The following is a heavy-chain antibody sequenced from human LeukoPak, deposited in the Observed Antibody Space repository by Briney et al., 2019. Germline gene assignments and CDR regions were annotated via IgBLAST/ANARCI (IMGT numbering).Heavy chain of an antibody. Sequence: PSQTLPLTCTVSGGSISSGSYYWSWIRQPAGTGLEWIGRIYTSGSSNYNPSLKSRVTILVDTSKNQFSLKLSSVTAADTAVYYCARDSDIVVVSAAMATYYYYYMDVWGKGTTVTVSS. CDR3: ARDSDIVVVSAAMATYYYYYMDV. J-gene: IGHJ6*03. V-gene: IGHV4-61*02. D-gene: IGHD2-2*01. CDR1: GGSISSGSYY. CDR2: IYTSGSS.